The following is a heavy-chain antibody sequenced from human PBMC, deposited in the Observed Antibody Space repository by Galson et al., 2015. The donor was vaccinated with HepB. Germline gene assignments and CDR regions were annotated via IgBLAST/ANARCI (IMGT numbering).Heavy chain of an antibody. CDR1: GDSVSSNSAA. CDR3: ARRGATSPYYLDY. Sequence: CAISGDSVSSNSAAWSWIRQSPSRGLEWLGRTYYRSKWYNEYAVSVKSRITINPDTSKNQFSLQLNSVTPEDTAVYYCARRGATSPYYLDYWGQGTLVTVSS. CDR2: TYYRSKWYN. V-gene: IGHV6-1*01. D-gene: IGHD3-16*01. J-gene: IGHJ4*02.